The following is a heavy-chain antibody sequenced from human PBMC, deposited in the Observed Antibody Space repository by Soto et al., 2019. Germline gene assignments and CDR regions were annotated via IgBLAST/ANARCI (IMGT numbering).Heavy chain of an antibody. CDR1: GGTFSSYA. CDR3: TGVITFGGVIEGTGVFDI. CDR2: IIPIFGTA. Sequence: GASVKVSCKASGGTFSSYAISWVRQAPGQGLEWMGGIIPIFGTANYAQKFQGRVTITADESTSTAYMELSSLRSEDTAVYYCTGVITFGGVIEGTGVFDIWGQGTMVTVSS. V-gene: IGHV1-69*13. J-gene: IGHJ3*02. D-gene: IGHD3-16*01.